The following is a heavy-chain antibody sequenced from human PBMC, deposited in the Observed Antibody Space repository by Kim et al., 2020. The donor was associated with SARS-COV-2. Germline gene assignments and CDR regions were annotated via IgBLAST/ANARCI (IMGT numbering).Heavy chain of an antibody. V-gene: IGHV3-43*01. J-gene: IGHJ6*02. CDR2: ISWDGGST. CDR3: AKDVAVAEYYYYGMDV. CDR1: GFTFDDYT. D-gene: IGHD6-19*01. Sequence: GGSLRLSCAASGFTFDDYTMHWVRQAPGKGLEWVSLISWDGGSTYYADSVKGRFTISRDNSKNSLYLQMNSLRTEDTALYYCAKDVAVAEYYYYGMDVWGQGTTVTVSS.